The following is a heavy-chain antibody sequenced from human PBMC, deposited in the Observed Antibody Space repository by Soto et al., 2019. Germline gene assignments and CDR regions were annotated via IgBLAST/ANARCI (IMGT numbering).Heavy chain of an antibody. J-gene: IGHJ2*01. Sequence: QVQLVASGGGLVKPGGSLRLSCAASGFTFSDYYMSWIRQAPGKGLEWVSYINSSSSYTNYADSVKGRFTISRDNAKNSLYLQMNSLRAEDTAVYYCARTIVAAGGRRYFDLWGRGTLVTVSS. CDR2: INSSSSYT. CDR1: GFTFSDYY. V-gene: IGHV3-11*05. D-gene: IGHD6-13*01. CDR3: ARTIVAAGGRRYFDL.